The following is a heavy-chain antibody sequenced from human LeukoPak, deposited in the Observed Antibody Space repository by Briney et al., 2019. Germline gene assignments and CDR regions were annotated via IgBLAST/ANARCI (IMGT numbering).Heavy chain of an antibody. CDR2: ISSSSSTI. Sequence: GGSLRPSCAGSGFTFSSQSMNCVRHAPGKGLEWVSYISSSSSTIYYADSVKGRFTISRDNAKNSLYLQMNSLRTEDTAVYYCARGYYANYFDYWGQGTLVTVSS. CDR3: ARGYYANYFDY. D-gene: IGHD1-26*01. CDR1: GFTFSSQS. J-gene: IGHJ4*02. V-gene: IGHV3-48*01.